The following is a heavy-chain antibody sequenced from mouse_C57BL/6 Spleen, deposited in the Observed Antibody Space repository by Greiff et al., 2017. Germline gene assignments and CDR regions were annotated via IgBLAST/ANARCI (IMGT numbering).Heavy chain of an antibody. D-gene: IGHD3-2*02. CDR1: GYTFTDYE. CDR2: IDPETGGT. J-gene: IGHJ4*01. V-gene: IGHV1-15*01. Sequence: VQLQQSGAELVRPGASVTLSCKASGYTFTDYEMHWVKQTPVHGLDWIGAIDPETGGTAYNQKFKGKAILTADKSSSTAYMALRSLTSEDSAVYYCTRDSSGPLYAMDYWGQGTSVTVSS. CDR3: TRDSSGPLYAMDY.